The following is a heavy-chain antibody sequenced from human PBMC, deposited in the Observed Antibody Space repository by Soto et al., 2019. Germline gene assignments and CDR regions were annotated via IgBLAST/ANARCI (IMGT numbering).Heavy chain of an antibody. CDR1: GGSISSSTW. Sequence: SETLSLTCAVSGGSISSSTWWSWVRQPPGKGLEWIGEIYHSGSTNYNPSLKSRVTISVDKSKNQFSLKLSSVTASDTAVYYCANDARCITMLLALDFWGQGSLVTVSS. CDR3: ANDARCITMLLALDF. V-gene: IGHV4-4*02. CDR2: IYHSGST. D-gene: IGHD3-3*01. J-gene: IGHJ4*03.